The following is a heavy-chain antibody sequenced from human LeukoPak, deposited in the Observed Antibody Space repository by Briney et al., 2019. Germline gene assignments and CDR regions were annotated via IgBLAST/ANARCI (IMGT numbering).Heavy chain of an antibody. CDR3: ARDRCSSTSCYGGAFDI. J-gene: IGHJ3*02. D-gene: IGHD2-2*01. CDR2: ISSSGSTI. CDR1: GFTFSSYE. Sequence: GGSLRLSCAASGFTFSSYEMNWVRQAPGKGLEWVSYISSSGSTIYYADSVKGRFTISRDNAKNSLYLQMNSLRAEDTAVYYCARDRCSSTSCYGGAFDIWGQGTMVTVSS. V-gene: IGHV3-48*03.